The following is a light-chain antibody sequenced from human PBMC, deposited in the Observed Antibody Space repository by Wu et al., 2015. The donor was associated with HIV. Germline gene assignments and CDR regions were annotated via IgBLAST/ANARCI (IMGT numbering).Light chain of an antibody. CDR3: QHYNSFSWT. CDR2: KAS. CDR1: QSISNW. V-gene: IGKV1-5*03. J-gene: IGKJ1*01. Sequence: DIQMTQSPSTLSASVGDRVTITCRASQSISNWLAWYQQKPGKAPNLLIYKASNLERGVPSRFSGSGSGTEFTLTISSPQPDDFATYYCQHYNSFSWTFGQGTKVEIK.